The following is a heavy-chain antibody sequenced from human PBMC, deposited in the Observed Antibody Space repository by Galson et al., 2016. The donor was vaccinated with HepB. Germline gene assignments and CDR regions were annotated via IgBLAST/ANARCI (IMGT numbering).Heavy chain of an antibody. CDR3: TREWVGAVAGY. Sequence: SLRLSCAASGFTFGDYALGWFRQSPGKGLEWVAFIRSKAYGGTTEYAASVKGRFTISRDDSKSIANLQMNSLKIEDTAVYYCTREWVGAVAGYWGQGTLVTVSS. CDR2: IRSKAYGGTT. V-gene: IGHV3-49*03. J-gene: IGHJ4*02. D-gene: IGHD6-19*01. CDR1: GFTFGDYA.